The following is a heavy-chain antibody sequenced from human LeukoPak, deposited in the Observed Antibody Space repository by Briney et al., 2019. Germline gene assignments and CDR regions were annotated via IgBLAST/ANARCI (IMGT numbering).Heavy chain of an antibody. Sequence: GTSVKVSCKVSGYTLTELSMHWVRQAPGQGLEWMGIINPSGGSTSYAQKLQGRVTMTRDTSTSTVYMELSSLRSEDTAVYYCARSFRGVIITEGVYNWFDPWGQGTLVTVSS. CDR1: GYTLTELS. J-gene: IGHJ5*02. D-gene: IGHD3-10*01. V-gene: IGHV1-46*04. CDR2: INPSGGST. CDR3: ARSFRGVIITEGVYNWFDP.